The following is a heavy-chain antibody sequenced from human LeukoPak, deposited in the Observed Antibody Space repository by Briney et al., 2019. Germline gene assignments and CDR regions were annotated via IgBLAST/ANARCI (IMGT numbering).Heavy chain of an antibody. CDR2: ISHSGST. Sequence: SETLSLTCAVYGGSFSGYYWSWIRQPPGKGLEWIGEISHSGSTNYNPSLKSRVTISVDTSKNQFSLKLSSVTAADTAVYYCARVDVWGSYRTGLDYWGQGTLVTVSS. D-gene: IGHD3-16*02. J-gene: IGHJ4*02. CDR3: ARVDVWGSYRTGLDY. V-gene: IGHV4-34*01. CDR1: GGSFSGYY.